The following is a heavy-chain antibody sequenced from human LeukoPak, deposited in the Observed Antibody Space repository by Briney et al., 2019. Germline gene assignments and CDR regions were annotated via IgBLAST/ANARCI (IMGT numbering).Heavy chain of an antibody. Sequence: GASVKVSCKASGYTFTSYGISWVRQAPGQGLEWMGWISAYNGNTNYAQKLQGRVTMTTDTSTSTAYMELRSLRSDDTAVYYCARDRRRYCSSTSCYNFDFWGQGTLVTVSS. CDR2: ISAYNGNT. CDR3: ARDRRRYCSSTSCYNFDF. CDR1: GYTFTSYG. J-gene: IGHJ4*02. D-gene: IGHD2-2*02. V-gene: IGHV1-18*01.